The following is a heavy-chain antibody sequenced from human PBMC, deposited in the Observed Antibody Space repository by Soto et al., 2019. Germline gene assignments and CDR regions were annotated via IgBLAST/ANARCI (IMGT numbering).Heavy chain of an antibody. V-gene: IGHV1-69*08. CDR3: ARDDDGDEDYYYYGMDV. CDR1: GGTFSSYT. J-gene: IGHJ6*02. D-gene: IGHD4-17*01. CDR2: IIPILGIA. Sequence: QVQLVQSGAEVKKPGSSVKVSCKASGGTFSSYTISWVRQAPGQGLEWMGRIIPILGIANYAQKFQGRVTITADKSTSTAYMELSSPRSEDTAVYYCARDDDGDEDYYYYGMDVWGQGTTVTVSS.